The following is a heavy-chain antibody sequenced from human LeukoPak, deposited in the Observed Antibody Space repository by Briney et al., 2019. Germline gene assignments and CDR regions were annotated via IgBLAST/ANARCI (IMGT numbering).Heavy chain of an antibody. D-gene: IGHD5-18*01. V-gene: IGHV3-21*01. CDR3: ARDRSLTAFDY. CDR1: GFTFSSYS. Sequence: GGSLRLSCAASGFTFSSYSMNWVRQAPGNGLEWVSSISSSSSYIHYADSVKGRFTISRDNAKNSLYLQMNSLRAEDTAEYYCARDRSLTAFDYWGLGTLVTVSS. CDR2: ISSSSSYI. J-gene: IGHJ4*02.